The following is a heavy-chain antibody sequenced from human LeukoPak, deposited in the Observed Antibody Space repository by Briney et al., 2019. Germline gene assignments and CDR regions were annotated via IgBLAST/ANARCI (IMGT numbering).Heavy chain of an antibody. CDR2: IKQDGSEK. D-gene: IGHD3-10*01. Sequence: GSLRLSCAASGFTFSSYWISWVRQAPGKGLEWVANIKQDGSEKYYVDSVKGRFTISRDNAKNSLYLQMNSLRAEDTAVYYCARDLRESFDYWGQGVLVTVSS. J-gene: IGHJ4*02. V-gene: IGHV3-7*01. CDR1: GFTFSSYW. CDR3: ARDLRESFDY.